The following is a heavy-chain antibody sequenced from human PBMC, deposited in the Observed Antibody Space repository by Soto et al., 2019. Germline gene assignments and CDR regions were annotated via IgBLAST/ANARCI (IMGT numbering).Heavy chain of an antibody. J-gene: IGHJ4*02. V-gene: IGHV4-59*01. D-gene: IGHD6-13*01. CDR1: GGSISGYF. Sequence: PSETLSLTCFVSGGSISGYFWSWIRQPPGKGLEWIAFMYDTGSTNYNPSLKSRVSTSVDTSKNQFSLKLNSVTTADTAVYYCARGWSSSWPYWGQGTLVTVS. CDR2: MYDTGST. CDR3: ARGWSSSWPY.